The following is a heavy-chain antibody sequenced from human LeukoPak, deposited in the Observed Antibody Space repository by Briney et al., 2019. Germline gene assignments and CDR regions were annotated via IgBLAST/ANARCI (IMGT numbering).Heavy chain of an antibody. Sequence: GESLKISCKGSGYSFNTQGIVWVRQMPGKGRVWMGIIYPGDSATRYSPSFQGQVTISADKSITTAYLQWTSLKASDTAMYYCARRGDNWFDPWGQGTLVTVSS. J-gene: IGHJ5*02. CDR1: GYSFNTQG. CDR2: IYPGDSAT. CDR3: ARRGDNWFDP. V-gene: IGHV5-51*01.